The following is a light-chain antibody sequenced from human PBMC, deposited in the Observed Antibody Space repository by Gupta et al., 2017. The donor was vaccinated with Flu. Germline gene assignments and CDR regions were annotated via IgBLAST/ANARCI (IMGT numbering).Light chain of an antibody. Sequence: QSAPPQPRSLSGSPGQSVTISCTGSSNAVGGSNRVSWYQQRPGKAPKLILYDVTERPSGVPDRFSGSKSGNTASLTISGLQADDEADYYCSSHAGRVTWVFGTGTTVTVL. J-gene: IGLJ1*01. V-gene: IGLV2-11*01. CDR2: DVT. CDR1: SNAVGGSNR. CDR3: SSHAGRVTWV.